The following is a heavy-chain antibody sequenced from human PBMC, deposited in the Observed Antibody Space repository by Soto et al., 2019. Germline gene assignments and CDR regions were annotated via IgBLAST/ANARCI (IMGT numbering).Heavy chain of an antibody. V-gene: IGHV4-39*01. Sequence: SETLSLTCTVSGGSISSSSYYWGWIRQPPGKGLEWIGSIYYSGSTYYNPSLKSRVTISVDTSKNQFSLKLSSVTAADTAVYYCARQRSTVTLNWFDPWGQGTLVTVSS. J-gene: IGHJ5*02. CDR3: ARQRSTVTLNWFDP. D-gene: IGHD4-17*01. CDR2: IYYSGST. CDR1: GGSISSSSYY.